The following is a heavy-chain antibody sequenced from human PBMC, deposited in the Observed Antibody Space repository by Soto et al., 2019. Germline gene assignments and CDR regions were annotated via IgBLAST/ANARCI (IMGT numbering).Heavy chain of an antibody. CDR2: ISSSSSTI. V-gene: IGHV3-48*01. CDR3: ARSVVVVPAAMDSPYYFDY. J-gene: IGHJ4*02. D-gene: IGHD2-2*01. CDR1: GFTFSSYS. Sequence: PGGSLRLSCAASGFTFSSYSMNWVRQAPGKGLEWVSYISSSSSTIYYADSVKGRFTISRDNAKNSLYLQMNSLRAEDTAVYYCARSVVVVPAAMDSPYYFDYWGQGTLVTVSS.